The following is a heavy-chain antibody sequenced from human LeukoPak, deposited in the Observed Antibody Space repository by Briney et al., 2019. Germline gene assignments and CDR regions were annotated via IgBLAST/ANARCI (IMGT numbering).Heavy chain of an antibody. CDR1: GFTFSSYD. D-gene: IGHD6-13*01. Sequence: GGSLRLSCAASGFTFSSYDMSWVRQAPGKGLEWVSGISGSGVSTYYADSVKGRFAISRDNSKNTLYLQMNSLRAEDTAVYYCAKAGYSSSRYALLNYFDYWGQGTLVTVSS. J-gene: IGHJ4*02. CDR2: ISGSGVST. V-gene: IGHV3-23*01. CDR3: AKAGYSSSRYALLNYFDY.